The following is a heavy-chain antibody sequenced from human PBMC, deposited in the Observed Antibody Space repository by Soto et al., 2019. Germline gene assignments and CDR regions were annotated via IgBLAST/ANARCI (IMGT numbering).Heavy chain of an antibody. CDR3: AAELTYCGGDCYPKGGDAFDI. Sequence: ASVKVSCKASGYTFTGYYMHCVRQAPGQGREGMGWINPNSGGTNYAQKSQGRGTMTRDTSISTAYMELSRLRSDDTAVYYCAAELTYCGGDCYPKGGDAFDIWGQGTMVTVSS. CDR1: GYTFTGYY. D-gene: IGHD2-21*02. J-gene: IGHJ3*02. V-gene: IGHV1-2*02. CDR2: INPNSGGT.